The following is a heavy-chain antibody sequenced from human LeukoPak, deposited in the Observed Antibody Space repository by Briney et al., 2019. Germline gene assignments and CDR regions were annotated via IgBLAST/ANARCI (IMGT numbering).Heavy chain of an antibody. Sequence: SGTLSLTCAVSGGSISSSNWWSWVRQPPGKGLEWIGEINHSGSTNYNPSLKSRVTISVDTSKNQFSLKLSSVTAADTAVYYCARVRAGFSGSYPYYYYYYYMDVWGKGTTVTVSS. J-gene: IGHJ6*03. CDR1: GGSISSSNW. D-gene: IGHD1-26*01. CDR2: INHSGST. V-gene: IGHV4-4*02. CDR3: ARVRAGFSGSYPYYYYYYYMDV.